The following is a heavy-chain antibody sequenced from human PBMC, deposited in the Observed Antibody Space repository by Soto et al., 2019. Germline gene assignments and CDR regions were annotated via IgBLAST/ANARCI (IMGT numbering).Heavy chain of an antibody. D-gene: IGHD1-1*01. J-gene: IGHJ5*02. V-gene: IGHV4-4*07. CDR3: VSDGTKTLRNWFDP. Sequence: QVQLQESGPGLVKLSETLFLPCTVYGASISGFYWCWIRKSAGKGLELIGRIYATGTTDYKPSLNGRFMMSVASSQKQFPLKLMSVTAADTAVYSCVSDGTKTLRNWFDPLGQGTSVNVAS. CDR2: IYATGTT. CDR1: GASISGFY.